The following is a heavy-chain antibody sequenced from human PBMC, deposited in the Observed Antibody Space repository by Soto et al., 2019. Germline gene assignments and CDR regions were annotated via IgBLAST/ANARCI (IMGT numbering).Heavy chain of an antibody. Sequence: VGSLRLSCAASGFTFSSYWMHWVRQAPGTGLVWVSRSNSDGSSTSYADSVKGRFIISRDNAQNMLYLQMNSMKSDAAAALYCAGSGYYRVYDFDIWGQGTMVTVSS. V-gene: IGHV3-74*01. CDR1: GFTFSSYW. CDR3: AGSGYYRVYDFDI. J-gene: IGHJ3*02. D-gene: IGHD3-3*01. CDR2: SNSDGSST.